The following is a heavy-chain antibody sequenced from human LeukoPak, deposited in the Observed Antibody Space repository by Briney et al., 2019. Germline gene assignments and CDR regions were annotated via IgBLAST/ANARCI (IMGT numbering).Heavy chain of an antibody. Sequence: ASVKVSCKASGYTFTSYGISWVRQAPGQGLEWMGWISAYNGNTNYAQKLQGRDTMTTDTSTSTAYMELRSLRSDDTAVYYCARGEATVTTYYYYGMDVWGQGTTVTVSS. CDR1: GYTFTSYG. V-gene: IGHV1-18*01. CDR3: ARGEATVTTYYYYGMDV. J-gene: IGHJ6*02. CDR2: ISAYNGNT. D-gene: IGHD4-17*01.